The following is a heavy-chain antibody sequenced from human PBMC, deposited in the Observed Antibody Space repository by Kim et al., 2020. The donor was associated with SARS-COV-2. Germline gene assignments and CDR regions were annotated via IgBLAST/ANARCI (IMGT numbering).Heavy chain of an antibody. V-gene: IGHV3-48*02. CDR1: GFTFSSYS. D-gene: IGHD6-25*01. CDR3: ARWEKYSSGRPRVYYYYGMDV. CDR2: ISSSSSTI. J-gene: IGHJ6*02. Sequence: GGSLRLSCAASGFTFSSYSMNWVRQAPGKGLEWVSYISSSSSTIYYADSVKGRFTISRDNAKNSLYLQMNSLRDEDTAVYYCARWEKYSSGRPRVYYYYGMDVWGQGTTVTVSS.